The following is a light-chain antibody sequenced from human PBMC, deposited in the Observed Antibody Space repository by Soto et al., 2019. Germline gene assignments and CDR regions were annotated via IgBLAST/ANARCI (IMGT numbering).Light chain of an antibody. V-gene: IGKV4-1*01. J-gene: IGKJ1*01. CDR1: QTVLYNSDNKNY. Sequence: DIVLTQSPDSLAVSLGERATINCKSSQTVLYNSDNKNYLAWYQQKPGQPPKLLIYWASTRESGVPDRFSGSGSGTDFTLTISSLQAADVAVYYCQQYYSTPPWTFGQGTKVDIK. CDR2: WAS. CDR3: QQYYSTPPWT.